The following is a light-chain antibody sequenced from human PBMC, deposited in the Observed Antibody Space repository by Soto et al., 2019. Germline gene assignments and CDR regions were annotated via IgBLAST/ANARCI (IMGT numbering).Light chain of an antibody. CDR1: SSNIGNNY. V-gene: IGLV1-51*02. CDR2: ENN. CDR3: RTCDSSLSAYV. Sequence: QSVLTQPPSVSAAPGQKVTISCSGSSSNIGNNYVSWYQQLPGTAPKLLIYENNKRPSGIPDRFSGSKSGTSATLAITGLQTGDEADYNARTCDSSLSAYVYETGSK. J-gene: IGLJ1*01.